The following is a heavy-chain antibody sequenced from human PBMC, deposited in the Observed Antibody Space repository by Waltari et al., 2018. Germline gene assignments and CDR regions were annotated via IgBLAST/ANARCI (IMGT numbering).Heavy chain of an antibody. J-gene: IGHJ5*02. D-gene: IGHD1-26*01. CDR2: INAGNGNT. V-gene: IGHV1-3*01. CDR3: ARDRRSYSALNWFDP. CDR1: GYTFTSYA. Sequence: QVQLVQSGAEVKKPGASVTVSCKASGYTFTSYAMHWVRQAPGQRLEWMGWINAGNGNTKYSQKFQGRVTITRDTSASTAYMELSSLRSEDTAVYYCARDRRSYSALNWFDPWGQGTLVTVSS.